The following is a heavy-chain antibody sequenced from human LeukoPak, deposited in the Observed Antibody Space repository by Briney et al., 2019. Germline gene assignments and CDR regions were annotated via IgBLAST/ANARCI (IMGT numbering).Heavy chain of an antibody. CDR2: IIPIFGTA. CDR1: GGTFSSYA. J-gene: IGHJ4*02. Sequence: ASVKVSCRASGGTFSSYAISWVRQAPGQGLEWMGGIIPIFGTANDAQKFQGRVTITTDESTSTAYMELSSLRSEDTAVYYCARDGNRVAGVYWGQGTLVTVSS. D-gene: IGHD6-19*01. CDR3: ARDGNRVAGVY. V-gene: IGHV1-69*05.